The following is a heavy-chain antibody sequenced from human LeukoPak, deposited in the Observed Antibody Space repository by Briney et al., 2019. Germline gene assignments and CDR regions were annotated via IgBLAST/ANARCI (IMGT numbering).Heavy chain of an antibody. CDR1: GGSIGSGGYY. CDR3: VRDLVPGVIVTGERWFDP. J-gene: IGHJ5*02. CDR2: IYHGGST. Sequence: SETLSLTCTVSGGSIGSGGYYWSWIRQPPGKGLEWIGYIYHGGSTYYNPSLKSRVTISVDTSKNQFSLKLSSVTAADTAVYYCVRDLVPGVIVTGERWFDPWGQGTLVTVSS. V-gene: IGHV4-30-2*01. D-gene: IGHD3-16*02.